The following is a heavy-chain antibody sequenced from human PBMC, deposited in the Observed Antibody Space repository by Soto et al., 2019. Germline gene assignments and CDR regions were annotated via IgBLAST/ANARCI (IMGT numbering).Heavy chain of an antibody. Sequence: SETLSLTCTVSGGSISSYYWSWIRQPPGKGLEWIGYIYYSGSTNYNPSLKSRVTMSVDTSKNQFSLKLSSVTAADTAVYYCEDFYDSSGYFLSWGQGTLVTVSS. CDR3: EDFYDSSGYFLS. J-gene: IGHJ5*02. D-gene: IGHD3-22*01. V-gene: IGHV4-59*01. CDR1: GGSISSYY. CDR2: IYYSGST.